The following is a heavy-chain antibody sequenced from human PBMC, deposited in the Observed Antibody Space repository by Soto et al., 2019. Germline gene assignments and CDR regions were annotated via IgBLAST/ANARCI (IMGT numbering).Heavy chain of an antibody. D-gene: IGHD6-19*01. CDR3: ARVLRYSSGWPEYFQH. Sequence: GASVKVSCKASGYTFTCYYMHWVRQAPGQGLEWMGWINPNSGGTNYAQKFQGRVTMTRDTSISTAYMELSRLRSDDTAVYYCARVLRYSSGWPEYFQHWGQGTLVTVSS. CDR1: GYTFTCYY. J-gene: IGHJ1*01. CDR2: INPNSGGT. V-gene: IGHV1-2*02.